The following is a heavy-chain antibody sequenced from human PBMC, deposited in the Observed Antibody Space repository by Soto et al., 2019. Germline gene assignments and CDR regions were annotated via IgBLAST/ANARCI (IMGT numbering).Heavy chain of an antibody. V-gene: IGHV4-4*02. CDR3: ARGGYDSSGYYFRLDY. J-gene: IGHJ4*02. D-gene: IGHD3-22*01. CDR2: IYHSGTT. Sequence: QVQLQASGPGLVKPSGTLSLTCAVSGDSMRSNNWWSWVRQPPGKGLEWIGEIYHSGTTNYNPSLQSRVTISFDKSKNQFSLRLNSVTAADTAFYYCARGGYDSSGYYFRLDYWGQGTLVTVSS. CDR1: GDSMRSNNW.